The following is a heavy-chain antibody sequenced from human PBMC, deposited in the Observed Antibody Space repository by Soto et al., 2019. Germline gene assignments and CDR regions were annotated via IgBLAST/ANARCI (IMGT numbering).Heavy chain of an antibody. D-gene: IGHD3-10*01. V-gene: IGHV1-69*02. CDR3: ARPTADYYGSGSYFYYGMDV. Sequence: QVQLVQSWAEVKKPGSSVQVSCKASGGTFSSYTISWVRQAPGQVLEWMGRIIPILGIANYAQKFKGRVTITADKSTSTAYMELSSLRSEDTAVYYCARPTADYYGSGSYFYYGMDVWGQGTTVTVSS. CDR1: GGTFSSYT. CDR2: IIPILGIA. J-gene: IGHJ6*02.